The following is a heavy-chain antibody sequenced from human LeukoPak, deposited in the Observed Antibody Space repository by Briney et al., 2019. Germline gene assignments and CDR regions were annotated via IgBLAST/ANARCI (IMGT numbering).Heavy chain of an antibody. Sequence: ASVKVSCKASGYTFTGYYMHWVRQAPGQGLEWMGWINPNSGGTNYAQKFQGRVTMTRDTSISTAYMELSRLRSDDTAVYCCAREGEGYSSSSCDYWGQGTLVTVSS. CDR3: AREGEGYSSSSCDY. V-gene: IGHV1-2*02. D-gene: IGHD6-6*01. CDR1: GYTFTGYY. J-gene: IGHJ4*02. CDR2: INPNSGGT.